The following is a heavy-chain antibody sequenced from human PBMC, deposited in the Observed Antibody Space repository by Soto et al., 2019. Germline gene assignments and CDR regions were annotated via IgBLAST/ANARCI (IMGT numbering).Heavy chain of an antibody. J-gene: IGHJ6*02. CDR1: GGSFSGYY. CDR3: ARVGVNSSRSYYYGMDV. CDR2: VNHSGST. D-gene: IGHD6-19*01. V-gene: IGHV4-34*01. Sequence: SETLSLTCAVHGGSFSGYYWSWIRQPPGKGPEWIGEVNHSGSTNYNPSLKSRVTISVDTSKNQFSLKLSSVTAADTAVYYCARVGVNSSRSYYYGMDVWGQGTRVSVSS.